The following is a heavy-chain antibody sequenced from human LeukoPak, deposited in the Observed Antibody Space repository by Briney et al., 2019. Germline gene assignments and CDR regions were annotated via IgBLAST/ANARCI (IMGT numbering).Heavy chain of an antibody. CDR2: LYSGGLT. Sequence: PSETLCLTCTVSGASISSSDYYWGWIRQPPGQGLEWIGSLYSGGLTYFNPSLKSRVTISVDTSKNQFSLKVTSVTAADTAVYSCASGGYSSGWYGSFDIWGQWTVVTVSS. J-gene: IGHJ3*02. CDR3: ASGGYSSGWYGSFDI. D-gene: IGHD6-19*01. CDR1: GASISSSDYY. V-gene: IGHV4-39*01.